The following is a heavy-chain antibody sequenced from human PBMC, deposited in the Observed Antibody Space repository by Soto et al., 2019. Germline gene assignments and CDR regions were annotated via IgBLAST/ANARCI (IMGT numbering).Heavy chain of an antibody. CDR1: GYTLTGYY. CDR3: ARDLGYCSSTSCYAHDAFDI. J-gene: IGHJ3*02. Sequence: ASVKVSCKASGYTLTGYYMHWVRQAPGQGLEWMGWINPNSGGTNYAQKFQGWVTMTRDTSISTAYMELSRLRSDDTAVYYCARDLGYCSSTSCYAHDAFDIWGQGTMVTVSS. V-gene: IGHV1-2*04. CDR2: INPNSGGT. D-gene: IGHD2-2*01.